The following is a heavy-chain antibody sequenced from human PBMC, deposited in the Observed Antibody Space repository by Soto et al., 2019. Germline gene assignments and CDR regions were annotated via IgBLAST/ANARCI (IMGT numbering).Heavy chain of an antibody. CDR2: ISYDGSNK. CDR1: GFTYSTYT. V-gene: IGHV3-30*18. D-gene: IGHD5-12*01. J-gene: IGHJ4*02. Sequence: GGSLRLSCAASGFTYSTYTMHWVRQAPGKGLEWVAVISYDGSNKYYADSVKGRFTISRDNSKNTLYLQMNSLRAEDTAVYYCAKSGDGYKVYYFDYWGQGTLVTVSS. CDR3: AKSGDGYKVYYFDY.